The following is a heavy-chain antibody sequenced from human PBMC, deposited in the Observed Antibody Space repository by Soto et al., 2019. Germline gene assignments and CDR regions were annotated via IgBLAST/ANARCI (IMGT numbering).Heavy chain of an antibody. V-gene: IGHV3-74*01. CDR3: AKGGAYGSVDY. CDR1: GFTFSSYW. Sequence: PGGSLRLSCAASGFTFSSYWMHWVRQPPGKGLVWVSHINGDGSSTTYADSVKGRFTISRDNAKNTLYLQMSSLRAEDTAVYYCAKGGAYGSVDYWGQGSLVPVSS. J-gene: IGHJ4*02. D-gene: IGHD3-10*01. CDR2: INGDGSST.